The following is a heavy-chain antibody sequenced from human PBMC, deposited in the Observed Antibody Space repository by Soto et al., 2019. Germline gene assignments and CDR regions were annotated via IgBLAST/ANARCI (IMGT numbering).Heavy chain of an antibody. J-gene: IGHJ4*02. D-gene: IGHD5-18*01. Sequence: SETLSLTGTVSGGSFSSASYYWTWILQPPGKGLEWIGYIYYTGSTNYNPSLKSRVTMSVDTSTNQFSLKPTSVTAADAAVYYCARDIRGYSRAFDSWGRGTLVTVSS. CDR2: IYYTGST. V-gene: IGHV4-61*01. CDR1: GGSFSSASYY. CDR3: ARDIRGYSRAFDS.